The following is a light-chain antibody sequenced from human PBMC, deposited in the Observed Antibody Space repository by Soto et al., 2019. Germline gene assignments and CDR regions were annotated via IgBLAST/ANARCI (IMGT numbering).Light chain of an antibody. V-gene: IGKV3-11*01. CDR3: QQRFTWPS. CDR2: DAS. CDR1: QSISNS. J-gene: IGKJ3*01. Sequence: ETVLTQSPATLSLSPGERATLSCSASQSISNSLAWYQQTPGQAPRLLIYDASKRATGIPARFSGSGSGTDFTLTISSLEPEDFAVYYCQQRFTWPSFGPGTKVDIK.